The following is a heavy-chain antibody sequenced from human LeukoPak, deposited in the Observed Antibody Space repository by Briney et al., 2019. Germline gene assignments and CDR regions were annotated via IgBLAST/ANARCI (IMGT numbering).Heavy chain of an antibody. V-gene: IGHV3-23*01. CDR2: ISGSGGST. J-gene: IGHJ4*02. Sequence: PGGSLRLSCAASGFTFSNAWMSWVRQAPGKGLEWVSAISGSGGSTYYADSVKGRFTISRDNSKNTLYLQMNSLRAEDTAVYYCAKDDDFWSGYPDYWGQGTLVTVSS. CDR1: GFTFSNAW. D-gene: IGHD3-3*01. CDR3: AKDDDFWSGYPDY.